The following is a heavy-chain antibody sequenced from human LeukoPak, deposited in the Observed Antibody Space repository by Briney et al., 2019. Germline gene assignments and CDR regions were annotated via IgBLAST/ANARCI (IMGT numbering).Heavy chain of an antibody. J-gene: IGHJ5*02. CDR3: ARGGQTAWIQRWPPRYNWFDP. V-gene: IGHV4-34*01. D-gene: IGHD5-18*01. Sequence: SETLSLTCAVYGGSFSGYYWSWIRQPPGKGLEWIGEINHSGSTNYNPSLKSRVTISVDTSKNQFSLKLSSVTAADTAVYYCARGGQTAWIQRWPPRYNWFDPGGQGTLVPVSS. CDR1: GGSFSGYY. CDR2: INHSGST.